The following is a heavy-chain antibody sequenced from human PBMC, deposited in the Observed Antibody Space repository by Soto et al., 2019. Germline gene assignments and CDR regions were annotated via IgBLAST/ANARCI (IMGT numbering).Heavy chain of an antibody. J-gene: IGHJ4*02. Sequence: GGSLRLSCAASGFTFSSYEMNWVRQAPGKGLEWLSYISSSGSNIYYADSVKGQFTISRDNAKNSLHLQMNSLRAEDTAVYYCARVGSPYDKSGDYDFWGQGTLVTVSS. CDR1: GFTFSSYE. CDR2: ISSSGSNI. D-gene: IGHD3-22*01. V-gene: IGHV3-48*03. CDR3: ARVGSPYDKSGDYDF.